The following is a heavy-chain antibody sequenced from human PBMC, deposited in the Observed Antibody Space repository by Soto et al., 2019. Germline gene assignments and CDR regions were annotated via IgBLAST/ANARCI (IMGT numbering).Heavy chain of an antibody. CDR2: ISGNGAEI. V-gene: IGHV3-23*01. Sequence: HPEGSLRLSCVASGFNFNIYAMTWVRQTSGKGLEWVSVISGNGAEIHYADSVRGRFTISRDNSKNTLYLQMNSLRTEDTAVYSCARVTGFLPCYYYFAMVVSCPAPTFSVPS. CDR3: ARVTGFLPCYYYFAMVV. D-gene: IGHD3-3*01. J-gene: IGHJ6*02. CDR1: GFNFNIYA.